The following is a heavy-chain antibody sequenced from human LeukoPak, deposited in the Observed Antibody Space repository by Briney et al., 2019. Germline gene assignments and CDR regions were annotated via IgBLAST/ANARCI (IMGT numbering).Heavy chain of an antibody. D-gene: IGHD3-10*01. J-gene: IGHJ5*02. CDR3: ARGVSGSGSYLGSNWFDP. CDR1: GYSISGGYY. CDR2: FHHTGST. Sequence: SETLSLTCTVSGYSISGGYYWVWIRQPPGKGLEWIGTFHHTGSTYYHSSLESRVTMSVDTSKNHFSLKLRSVTAADTAMYYCARGVSGSGSYLGSNWFDPWGQGTLVTVSS. V-gene: IGHV4-38-2*02.